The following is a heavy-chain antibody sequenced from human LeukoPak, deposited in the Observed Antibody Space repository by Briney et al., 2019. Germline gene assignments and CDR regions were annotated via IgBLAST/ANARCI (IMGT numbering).Heavy chain of an antibody. J-gene: IGHJ4*02. CDR2: INPNSGGT. V-gene: IGHV1-2*02. CDR3: VRGGQPPFLF. Sequence: GASVKVSCKASGYTFTSYGVSWVRQAPGQGLEWMGWINPNSGGTNYAQNFQGRVTMTRDTSISTAYMELSSLRSDDTAVYYCVRGGQPPFLFWGQGTLVTVSS. D-gene: IGHD2/OR15-2a*01. CDR1: GYTFTSYG.